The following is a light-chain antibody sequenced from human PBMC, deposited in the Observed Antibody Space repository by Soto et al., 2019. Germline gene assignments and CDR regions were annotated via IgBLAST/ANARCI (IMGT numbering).Light chain of an antibody. V-gene: IGKV1-5*03. J-gene: IGKJ1*01. Sequence: DIQMTQSPSTLSASVGDRVPITCRASQIISNWLAWYQQKPGKAPKLLIYKASSVESGVPSRFSGSGSETEFTLTISSLQPDDVATYYCQQYNSSFGQGTKVESK. CDR1: QIISNW. CDR2: KAS. CDR3: QQYNSS.